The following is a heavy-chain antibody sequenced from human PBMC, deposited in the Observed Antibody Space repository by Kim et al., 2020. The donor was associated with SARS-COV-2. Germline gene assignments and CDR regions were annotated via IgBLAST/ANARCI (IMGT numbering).Heavy chain of an antibody. V-gene: IGHV4-59*01. Sequence: SETLSLTCTVSGGSISSYYWSWIRQPPGKGLEWIGYIYYSGSTNYNPSLKSRVTISVDTSKNQFSLKLSSVTAADTAVYYCAREIGSYDILTGYHAGAFDIWGQGTMVTVSS. CDR3: AREIGSYDILTGYHAGAFDI. D-gene: IGHD3-9*01. CDR2: IYYSGST. J-gene: IGHJ3*02. CDR1: GGSISSYY.